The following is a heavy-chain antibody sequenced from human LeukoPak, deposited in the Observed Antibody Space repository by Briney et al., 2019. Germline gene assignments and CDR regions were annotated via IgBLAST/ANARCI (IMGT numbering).Heavy chain of an antibody. D-gene: IGHD3-22*01. Sequence: HGESLKISCKGSGYSFTTYWIGWVRQMPGKGLEWMGIIYPGDSDTRYSPSFQGQVTISADKSISTAYLQWSSLKASDTAMYYCATETFYYDSSGYGDAFDIWGQGTMVTVSS. J-gene: IGHJ3*02. CDR2: IYPGDSDT. CDR1: GYSFTTYW. V-gene: IGHV5-51*01. CDR3: ATETFYYDSSGYGDAFDI.